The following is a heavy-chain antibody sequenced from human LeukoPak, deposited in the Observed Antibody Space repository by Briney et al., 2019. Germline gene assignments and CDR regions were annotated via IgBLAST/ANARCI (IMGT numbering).Heavy chain of an antibody. J-gene: IGHJ4*02. CDR3: ARGKGSIFGVGSGDY. CDR2: IYYSGST. CDR1: GGSISTSSYY. Sequence: SETLSLTCTVSGGSISTSSYYWGWIRQPPGKGLEWIGSIYYSGSTYYNPSLKSRVTISVDTSKNQFSLKLSSVTAADTAVYYCARGKGSIFGVGSGDYWGQGTLVTVSS. V-gene: IGHV4-39*07. D-gene: IGHD3-3*01.